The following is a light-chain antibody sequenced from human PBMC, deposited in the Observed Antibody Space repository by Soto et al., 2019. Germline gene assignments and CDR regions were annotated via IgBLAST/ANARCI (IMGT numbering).Light chain of an antibody. Sequence: EIPILECPSSMTESVGDRVTTTGRARQSISSDLNGYQQKPGKAPKPRIFAAASLQSGVPSRFSVSRSRPDFTLTISILQPEELATYYCQRRYRSTPTFGQGTSLDIK. V-gene: IGKV1-39*01. CDR1: QSISSD. J-gene: IGKJ1*01. CDR3: QRRYRSTPT. CDR2: AAA.